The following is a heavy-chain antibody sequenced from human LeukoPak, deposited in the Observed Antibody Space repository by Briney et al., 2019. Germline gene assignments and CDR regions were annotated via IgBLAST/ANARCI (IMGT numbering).Heavy chain of an antibody. CDR1: GFTFSSYE. CDR3: ARGSNNWDH. Sequence: PGGSLRLSCAASGFTFSSYEMNWVRQAPGKGLEWVSYISSSGSTIYYADSVQGRFTISRDNAKNSLYPQMDNLRAEDTAVYYCARGSNNWDHWGQGTLVTVSS. CDR2: ISSSGSTI. J-gene: IGHJ4*02. V-gene: IGHV3-48*03. D-gene: IGHD1-20*01.